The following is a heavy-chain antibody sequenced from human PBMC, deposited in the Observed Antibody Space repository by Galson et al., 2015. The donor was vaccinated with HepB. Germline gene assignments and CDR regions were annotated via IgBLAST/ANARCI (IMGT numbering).Heavy chain of an antibody. Sequence: LSLTCAVSGGSISSSHWWSWVRQPPGKGLEWIGYMYYNGNSDYKSSLKSRVTISVDTSKNQVSLKLSSVTAADTAVYYCAGHALGAHPSFAGWGQGTLVIVSS. CDR2: MYYNGNS. CDR3: AGHALGAHPSFAG. D-gene: IGHD1-26*01. CDR1: GGSISSSHW. V-gene: IGHV4-4*02. J-gene: IGHJ4*02.